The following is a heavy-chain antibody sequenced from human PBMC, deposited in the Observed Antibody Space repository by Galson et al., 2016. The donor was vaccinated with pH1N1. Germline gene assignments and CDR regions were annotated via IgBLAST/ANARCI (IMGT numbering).Heavy chain of an antibody. Sequence: QERLQESGPGLVKPSQTLPLTCAISGGSFSAHYWSWIRQAPGKGLEWIGDINHNGFTNFNPSLTRRVSVALDGSSNPFSLRLTPVAAADTGVYFCAGNHILWSGYRPIKYYFYMDVWGKGTTVTVSS. CDR1: GGSFSAHY. V-gene: IGHV4-34*09. D-gene: IGHD3-3*01. CDR2: INHNGFT. CDR3: AGNHILWSGYRPIKYYFYMDV. J-gene: IGHJ6*03.